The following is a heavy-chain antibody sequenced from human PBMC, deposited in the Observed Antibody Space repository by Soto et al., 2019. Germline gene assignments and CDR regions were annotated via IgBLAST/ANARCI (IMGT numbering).Heavy chain of an antibody. V-gene: IGHV1-8*02. Sequence: ASVKVSFKASGYNFTHYYSHWVRQATGQGLEWMGWINPNSANTGYAQKFQGRVSMTRDTSTNTAYMELSSLRSEDTAIYYCARMATSGTLNWFDPWGQGTLVTVS. CDR2: INPNSANT. CDR3: ARMATSGTLNWFDP. CDR1: GYNFTHYY. J-gene: IGHJ5*02. D-gene: IGHD1-26*01.